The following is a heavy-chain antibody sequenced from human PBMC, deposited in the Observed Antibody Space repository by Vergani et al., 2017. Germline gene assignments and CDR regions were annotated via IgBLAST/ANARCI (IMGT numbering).Heavy chain of an antibody. CDR2: ISGSGGFT. CDR1: GFMFSNYW. V-gene: IGHV3-23*04. J-gene: IGHJ4*02. CDR3: AKDNVPGYYDSSGYCDY. Sequence: EVQLVESGGGLVQPGRSLRLSCAASGFMFSNYWMNWVRQAPGKGLEWVSGISGSGGFTYYADSVKGRFTISRDNSKNTMFLQMNNLRAEDTAVYYCAKDNVPGYYDSSGYCDYWGQGTLVTVSS. D-gene: IGHD3-22*01.